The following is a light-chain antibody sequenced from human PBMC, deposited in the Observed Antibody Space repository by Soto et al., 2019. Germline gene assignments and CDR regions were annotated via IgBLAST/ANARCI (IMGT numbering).Light chain of an antibody. CDR3: QQSYTSPWT. J-gene: IGKJ1*01. CDR2: AAS. Sequence: DIQMTQSPSSLSASVEDRFIITCRASQSILTYLNWFQQKPGKAPKLLMYAASSLQGGVPSRFSGSGSGTDFTLTISSLQPEDFATYFCQQSYTSPWTFGQGTKVDIK. CDR1: QSILTY. V-gene: IGKV1-39*01.